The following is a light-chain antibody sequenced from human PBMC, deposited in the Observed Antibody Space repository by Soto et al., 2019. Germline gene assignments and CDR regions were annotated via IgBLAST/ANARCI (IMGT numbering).Light chain of an antibody. CDR1: SSDIGAYNY. CDR3: FSNRSGDSHV. J-gene: IGLJ1*01. Sequence: ALTQPASVSGSPGQSITIPCTGTSSDIGAYNYVSWYQQYPGKAPKLMIYGVTNRPSGVSNRFSGSKTGNTASLTISGLQAEDEADYYCFSNRSGDSHVFGTGTKVTVL. V-gene: IGLV2-14*01. CDR2: GVT.